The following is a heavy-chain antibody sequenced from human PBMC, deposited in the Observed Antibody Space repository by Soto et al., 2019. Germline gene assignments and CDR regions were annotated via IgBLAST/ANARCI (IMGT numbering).Heavy chain of an antibody. V-gene: IGHV4-4*02. CDR3: ARYLRGLHRDPDAFDI. CDR1: GGSISSSNW. D-gene: IGHD3-16*01. Sequence: PSETLSLTCAVSGGSISSSNWWSWVRQPPGKGLEWIGEIYHSGSTNYNPSLKSRVTISVDKSKNQFSLKLSSVTAADTAVYYCARYLRGLHRDPDAFDIWGQGTMVTVSS. J-gene: IGHJ3*02. CDR2: IYHSGST.